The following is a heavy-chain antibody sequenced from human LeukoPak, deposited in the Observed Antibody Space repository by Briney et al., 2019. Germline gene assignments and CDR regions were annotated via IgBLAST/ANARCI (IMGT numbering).Heavy chain of an antibody. D-gene: IGHD5-18*01. V-gene: IGHV4-59*01. CDR2: IYYSGST. J-gene: IGHJ6*03. CDR1: GGSISSYY. CDR3: ARVDTAMVTRSYYMDV. Sequence: SETLSLTCTVSGGSISSYYWSWIRQPPGKGLEWIGYIYYSGSTNYNPSLKSRDTISVDTSKNQFSLKLSSVTAADTAVYYCARVDTAMVTRSYYMDVWGKGTTVTVSS.